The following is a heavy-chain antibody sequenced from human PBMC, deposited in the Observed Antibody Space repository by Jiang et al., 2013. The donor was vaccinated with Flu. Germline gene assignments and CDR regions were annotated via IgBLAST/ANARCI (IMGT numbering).Heavy chain of an antibody. V-gene: IGHV4-4*02. D-gene: IGHD2-15*01. CDR1: GSSFSSSNW. CDR2: VYHTGTT. CDR3: VRDGSSRSEYFDY. Sequence: PGLVKPSGTLSLSCSVSGSSFSSSNWWSWVRQSPGKGLEWIGEVYHTGTTHYNPSLESRATISIDKSKNQFSLRLTSVTAADTAVYYCVRDGSSRSEYFDYWGQGTLVTVSS. J-gene: IGHJ4*02.